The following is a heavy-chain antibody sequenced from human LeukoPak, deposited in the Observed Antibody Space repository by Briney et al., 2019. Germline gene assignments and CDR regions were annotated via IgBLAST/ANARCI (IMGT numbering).Heavy chain of an antibody. CDR3: ARDTTVNWFDP. CDR2: ISSSSSYI. D-gene: IGHD4-17*01. J-gene: IGHJ5*02. Sequence: GGSLRLSCAASGSTFSSYSMNWVRQAPGKGLEWVSSISSSSSYIYYADSVKGRFTISRDNAKNSLYLQMNSLRAEDTAVYYCARDTTVNWFDPWGQGTLVTVSS. V-gene: IGHV3-21*01. CDR1: GSTFSSYS.